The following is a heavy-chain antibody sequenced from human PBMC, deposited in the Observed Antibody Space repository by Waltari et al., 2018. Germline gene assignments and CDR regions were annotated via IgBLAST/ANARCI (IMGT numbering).Heavy chain of an antibody. CDR3: ASLWYNWAFDY. D-gene: IGHD1-1*01. V-gene: IGHV4-38-2*01. Sequence: QVQLPESGPGLVKPSETLYPTCAVSGYSISSGYYWGWIRQPPGKGLEWIGSIYHSGSTYYNPSLKSRVTISVDTSKNQFSLKLSSVTAADTAVYYCASLWYNWAFDYWGQGTLVTVSS. CDR1: GYSISSGYY. J-gene: IGHJ4*02. CDR2: IYHSGST.